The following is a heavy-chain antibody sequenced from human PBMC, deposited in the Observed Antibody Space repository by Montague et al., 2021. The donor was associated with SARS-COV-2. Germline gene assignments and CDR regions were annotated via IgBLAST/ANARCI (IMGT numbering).Heavy chain of an antibody. CDR2: IYYSGSVTT. D-gene: IGHD2-21*01. J-gene: IGHJ2*01. CDR1: GGSINNYY. CDR3: ARRGGGEVFARFMYWYFDI. Sequence: SETLSLTCSVSGGSINNYYWGWVRQSPGKGLEWIGYIYYSGSVTTSYXXXLKGRVSISVDTSENQFSLKLTSVTAADTAVYYCARRGGGEVFARFMYWYFDIWSRGSLVTVSS. V-gene: IGHV4-59*13.